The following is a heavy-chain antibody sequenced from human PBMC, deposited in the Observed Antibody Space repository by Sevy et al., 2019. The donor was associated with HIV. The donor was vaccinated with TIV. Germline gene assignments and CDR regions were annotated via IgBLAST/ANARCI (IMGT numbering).Heavy chain of an antibody. CDR2: FYYTGST. D-gene: IGHD6-19*01. Sequence: SETLSLTCTVSGGSITSSSYYWGWIRQPPGKGLEWIGSFYYTGSTSYNPSLRSRVSVSVDTSKNQFSLRLTSVIATDTAVYYCATPRGSGSYEGTRGYFDLWGRGTLVTVSS. CDR3: ATPRGSGSYEGTRGYFDL. J-gene: IGHJ2*01. CDR1: GGSITSSSYY. V-gene: IGHV4-39*01.